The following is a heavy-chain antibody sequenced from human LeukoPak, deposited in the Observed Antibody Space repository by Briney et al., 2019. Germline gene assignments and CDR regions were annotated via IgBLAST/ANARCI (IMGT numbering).Heavy chain of an antibody. CDR2: ISAYNGNT. D-gene: IGHD1-26*01. CDR3: AREDSGSYELDY. V-gene: IGHV1-18*04. J-gene: IGHJ4*02. Sequence: GASVKVSCKASGYTFTGYYMHWVRQAPGQGLEWMGWISAYNGNTNYAQKLQGRVTMTTDTSTSTAYMELRSLRSDDTAVYYCAREDSGSYELDYWGQGTLVTVSS. CDR1: GYTFTGYY.